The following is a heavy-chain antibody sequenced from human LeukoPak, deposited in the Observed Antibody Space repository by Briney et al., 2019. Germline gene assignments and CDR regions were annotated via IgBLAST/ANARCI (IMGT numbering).Heavy chain of an antibody. D-gene: IGHD5/OR15-5a*01. Sequence: GGSLRLSCAGSEFTFSGYAMSWVRQAPGKGLEWASAISGSGGGTYYADSVKGRFTISRDNSKNTLFLQMNSLRAEDTAVYYCAEPYSVHTFSYYFDFWGQGALVTVSS. CDR2: ISGSGGGT. V-gene: IGHV3-23*01. CDR3: AEPYSVHTFSYYFDF. CDR1: EFTFSGYA. J-gene: IGHJ4*02.